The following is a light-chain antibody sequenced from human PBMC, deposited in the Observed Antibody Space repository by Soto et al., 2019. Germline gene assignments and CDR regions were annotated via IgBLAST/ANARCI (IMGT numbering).Light chain of an antibody. V-gene: IGKV3-15*01. J-gene: IGKJ2*01. CDR3: QQYNNWHPNGYT. Sequence: EIVMTQSPATLSVSPGERATLSCRASQSVSSNLAWYQQKPGQAPRLLIYGASTRATGIPARFSGSGSGTEFTLTISSLQSEDFAVYYCQQYNNWHPNGYTFGQGTKLEIK. CDR2: GAS. CDR1: QSVSSN.